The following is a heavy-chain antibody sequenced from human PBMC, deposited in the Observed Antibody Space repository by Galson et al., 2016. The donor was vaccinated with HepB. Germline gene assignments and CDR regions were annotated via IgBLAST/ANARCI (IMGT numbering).Heavy chain of an antibody. D-gene: IGHD3-22*01. CDR1: GFTYDTYA. CDR2: ISRTGEYT. CDR3: AKVAPPYDNSGYYYFDH. V-gene: IGHV3-23*01. J-gene: IGHJ4*02. Sequence: SLRLSCAASGFTYDTYALSWVRQAPGKGLEWVSSISRTGEYTYYAGSVRGRFVISRDNSKNTLYLEVDSLRAEDAALYYCAKVAPPYDNSGYYYFDHWGQGTLVTVSS.